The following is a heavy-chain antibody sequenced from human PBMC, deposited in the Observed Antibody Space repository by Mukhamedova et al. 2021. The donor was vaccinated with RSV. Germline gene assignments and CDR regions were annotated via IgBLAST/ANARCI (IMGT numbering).Heavy chain of an antibody. CDR2: IMTFRGIE. V-gene: IGHV1-69*10. Sequence: SWMRQAPGQGLEYMGGIMTFRGIENYAQKFEGRITITADESVQTVYLELTRLTSGDTAMYFCARGKMGAGFWDSFDVWGQGTSVTV. J-gene: IGHJ3*01. CDR3: ARGKMGAGFWDSFDV. D-gene: IGHD3/OR15-3a*01.